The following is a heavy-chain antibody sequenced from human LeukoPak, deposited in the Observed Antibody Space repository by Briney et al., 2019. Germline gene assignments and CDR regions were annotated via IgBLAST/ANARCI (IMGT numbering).Heavy chain of an antibody. D-gene: IGHD3-22*01. CDR2: IIPIFGTA. J-gene: IGHJ4*02. CDR1: GGTFISYA. V-gene: IGHV1-69*05. Sequence: SVKVSCKASGGTFISYAISWVRQAPGQGLEWMGRIIPIFGTANYAQKFQGRVTITTDESTSTAYMELSSLRSEDTAVYYCARDKGSSGYYRTYYFDYWGQGTLVTASS. CDR3: ARDKGSSGYYRTYYFDY.